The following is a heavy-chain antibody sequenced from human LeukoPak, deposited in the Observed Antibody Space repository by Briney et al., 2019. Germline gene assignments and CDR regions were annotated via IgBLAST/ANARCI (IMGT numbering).Heavy chain of an antibody. D-gene: IGHD6-6*01. J-gene: IGHJ4*02. CDR2: IYTSGST. CDR1: GGSISSYY. Sequence: PSETLSLTCTVSGGSISSYYWSWIRQPAGKGLEWIGRIYTSGSTNYNPSLKSRVTISVDTSKNQFSLKLNSVTAADTAVYYCARGKFLRYSSSSQNFDYWGQGTLVTVSS. V-gene: IGHV4-4*07. CDR3: ARGKFLRYSSSSQNFDY.